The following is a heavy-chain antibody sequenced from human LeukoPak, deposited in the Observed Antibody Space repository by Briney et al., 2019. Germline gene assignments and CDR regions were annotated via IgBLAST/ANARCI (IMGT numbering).Heavy chain of an antibody. D-gene: IGHD2-2*01. Sequence: SETLSLTCAVYGGSFSDYFWGWICQPPGKGLEWIGEINHSGRTYYNPSLKSRVTISVDTSKNQFSLNLSSVTAADTAVYYCARDVVVVPAAIHYGMDVWGQGPRSPSP. CDR3: ARDVVVVPAAIHYGMDV. CDR1: GGSFSDYF. J-gene: IGHJ6*02. CDR2: INHSGRT. V-gene: IGHV4-34*01.